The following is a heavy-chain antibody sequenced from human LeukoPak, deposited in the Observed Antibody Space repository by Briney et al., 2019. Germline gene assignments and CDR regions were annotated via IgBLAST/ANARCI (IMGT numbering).Heavy chain of an antibody. J-gene: IGHJ6*03. V-gene: IGHV3-43*02. D-gene: IGHD5-18*01. CDR3: ATGGYSYGYGTYYYYMDV. CDR2: ISGDGGST. Sequence: GGSLRLSCAASGFTFDDYAMHWVRQAPGKGLEWVSLISGDGGSTYYADSVKGRFTISRDNSKNSLYLQMNSLRTEDTALYYCATGGYSYGYGTYYYYMDVWGKGTTVTVSS. CDR1: GFTFDDYA.